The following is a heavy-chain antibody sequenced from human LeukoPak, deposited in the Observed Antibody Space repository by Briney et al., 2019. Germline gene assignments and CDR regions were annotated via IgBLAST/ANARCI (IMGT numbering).Heavy chain of an antibody. CDR2: ISSSGDDT. V-gene: IGHV3-23*01. J-gene: IGHJ5*02. CDR3: AKQFVDI. Sequence: GGSLRLSCAASGFTFSNYAMNWVPQAPGKGLEWVSSISSSGDDTPYADSVKGRFTISRDNSRNTLYLQMNSLRVEDTAVYYCAKQFVDIWGQGTLVTVSS. CDR1: GFTFSNYA. D-gene: IGHD5-24*01.